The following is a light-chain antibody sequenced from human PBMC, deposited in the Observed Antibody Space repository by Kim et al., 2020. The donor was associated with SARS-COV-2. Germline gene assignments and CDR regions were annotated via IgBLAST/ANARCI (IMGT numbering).Light chain of an antibody. CDR2: AAS. J-gene: IGKJ4*01. V-gene: IGKV1-39*01. CDR3: QQSHTAPLLT. CDR1: QSISSY. Sequence: DIQMTQSPSSLSASVGDRVTITCRASQSISSYLNWYQQKPGKAPKLLIYAASSLQSGAPSRFSGSGSGTDFTLTISSLQPEDFATYYCQQSHTAPLLTFGGGTKVDIK.